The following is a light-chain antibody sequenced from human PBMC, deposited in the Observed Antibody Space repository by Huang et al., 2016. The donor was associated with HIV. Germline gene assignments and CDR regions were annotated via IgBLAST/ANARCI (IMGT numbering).Light chain of an antibody. V-gene: IGKV1-39*01. Sequence: DIQMTQSPSSLSASVGDRVTITCRASQSISKYLNLYQQKSGKAPKLLMYSASNLQTGVPSRFSVSGSGTDFTLTITSLQPEDFATYYCQQSYRTPPTFGQGTQLEI. J-gene: IGKJ2*01. CDR3: QQSYRTPPT. CDR1: QSISKY. CDR2: SAS.